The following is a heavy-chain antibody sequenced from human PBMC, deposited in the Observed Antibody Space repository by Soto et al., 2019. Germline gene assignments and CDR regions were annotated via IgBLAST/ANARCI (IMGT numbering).Heavy chain of an antibody. CDR2: IKSKTDGGTT. CDR1: GFTFSNAW. J-gene: IGHJ6*03. Sequence: GGSLRLSCAASGFTFSNAWMSWVRQAPGKGLEWVGRIKSKTDGGTTDYAAPVKGRFTISRDDSKNTLYLQMNSLKTEDTAVYYCTTGLVVPAATVYYYYYYMDVWGKGTTVTVSS. D-gene: IGHD2-2*01. CDR3: TTGLVVPAATVYYYYYYMDV. V-gene: IGHV3-15*01.